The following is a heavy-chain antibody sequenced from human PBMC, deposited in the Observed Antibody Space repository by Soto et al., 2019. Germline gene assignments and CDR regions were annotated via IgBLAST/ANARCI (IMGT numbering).Heavy chain of an antibody. CDR1: GDSVSSNSAA. Sequence: PSQTLSLTCAISGDSVSSNSAAWNWIRQSPSRGLEWLGRTYHRSKWHNEYVVSVKSRITINPDTSRNQFSLQLKSVTPEDTAVYYCANMDDSWGQGTLVTVSS. D-gene: IGHD3-3*01. CDR3: ANMDDS. CDR2: TYHRSKWHN. J-gene: IGHJ4*02. V-gene: IGHV6-1*01.